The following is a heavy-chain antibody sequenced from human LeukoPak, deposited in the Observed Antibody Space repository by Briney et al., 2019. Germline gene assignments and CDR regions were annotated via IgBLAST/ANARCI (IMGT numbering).Heavy chain of an antibody. CDR3: ARSLLIRGPPVIYMDV. Sequence: GGSLRLSCAASGFTFSRYWMSWVRQAPGKGLEWVANIKQDGSEKYYVDSVKGRFTISRDNAKNSLYLQMNSLRAEDTAVYYCARSLLIRGPPVIYMDVWGKGTTVTVSS. V-gene: IGHV3-7*01. CDR1: GFTFSRYW. CDR2: IKQDGSEK. D-gene: IGHD3-10*01. J-gene: IGHJ6*03.